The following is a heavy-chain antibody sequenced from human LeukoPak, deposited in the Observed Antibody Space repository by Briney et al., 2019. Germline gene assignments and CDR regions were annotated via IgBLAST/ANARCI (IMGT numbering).Heavy chain of an antibody. Sequence: PSETLSLTCTVSGGSISSGDYYWSWIRQPPGKGLEWIGYIYYSGSTYYNPSLKSRVTISVDTSKNQFSLKLSSVTAADTAVYYCARVKPRGGYPMTSHEYFQHWGQGTLVTVSS. CDR1: GGSISSGDYY. J-gene: IGHJ1*01. V-gene: IGHV4-30-4*02. CDR2: IYYSGST. D-gene: IGHD2-15*01. CDR3: ARVKPRGGYPMTSHEYFQH.